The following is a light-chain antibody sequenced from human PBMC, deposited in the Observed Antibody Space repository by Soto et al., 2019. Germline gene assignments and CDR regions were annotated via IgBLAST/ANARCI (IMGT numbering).Light chain of an antibody. V-gene: IGKV1-9*01. Sequence: DIQLTQSPSFLSASVGDRVTITCRASQDISNYLAWYQQKPGKAPKFLIYATSTLQSGVPSRFSGSGSGTEFTLTISSLQSEDFAVYYCQQYNNWPPITFGQGTRLEIK. CDR1: QDISNY. CDR3: QQYNNWPPIT. J-gene: IGKJ5*01. CDR2: ATS.